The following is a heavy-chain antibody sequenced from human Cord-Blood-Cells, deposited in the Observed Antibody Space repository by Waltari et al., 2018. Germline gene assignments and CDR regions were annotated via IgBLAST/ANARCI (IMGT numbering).Heavy chain of an antibody. Sequence: EVQLVESGGGLVKPGGSLRLSCAASGFTFSSYSMNWVRQAPGKGLEWVSSISRSSSYIYYADSVKGRFTISRDNAKNSLYLQMNSLRAEDTAVYYCARADVIAAAGTDYWGQGTLVTVSS. D-gene: IGHD6-13*01. CDR2: ISRSSSYI. CDR3: ARADVIAAAGTDY. V-gene: IGHV3-21*01. CDR1: GFTFSSYS. J-gene: IGHJ4*02.